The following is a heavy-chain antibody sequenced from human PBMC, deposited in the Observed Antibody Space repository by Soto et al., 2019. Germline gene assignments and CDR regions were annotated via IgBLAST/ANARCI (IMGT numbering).Heavy chain of an antibody. V-gene: IGHV5-51*01. CDR1: GYSFTIYW. J-gene: IGHJ6*02. D-gene: IGHD3-16*01. Sequence: GESLKISCKGSGYSFTIYWIGWVRQMPGKGLEWMGIIYPGDSDTRYSPSFQGQVTISADKSISTAYLQWSSLKASDTAMYYCASYLGGGGYYYGMDVWGQGTTVTVSS. CDR3: ASYLGGGGYYYGMDV. CDR2: IYPGDSDT.